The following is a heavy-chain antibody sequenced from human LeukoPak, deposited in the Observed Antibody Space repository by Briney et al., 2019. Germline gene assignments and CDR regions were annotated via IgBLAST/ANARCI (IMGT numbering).Heavy chain of an antibody. V-gene: IGHV4-39*01. J-gene: IGHJ5*02. CDR3: ARQYSSGWPWFDP. CDR2: IYYSGST. D-gene: IGHD6-19*01. CDR1: GGSISSGGYY. Sequence: SETLSLTCTVSGGSISSGGYYWGRIRQPPGKGLEWIGSIYYSGSTDYNPSLKSRVTISVDTSKNQFSLKLTSVTAADGGVYYCARQYSSGWPWFDPWGQGTLVTVSS.